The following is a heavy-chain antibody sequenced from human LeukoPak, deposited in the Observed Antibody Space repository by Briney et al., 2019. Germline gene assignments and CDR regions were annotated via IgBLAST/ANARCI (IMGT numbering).Heavy chain of an antibody. D-gene: IGHD3-22*01. V-gene: IGHV3-30*18. CDR3: AKGSSSITMIVVVPAAFDY. CDR1: GFTFSSYG. CDR2: ISYDGSNK. J-gene: IGHJ4*02. Sequence: GGSLRLSCAASGFTFSSYGMHWVRQAPGKGLEWVAVISYDGSNKYYADSVKGRFTISRDNSKNTLYLQMNSLRAEDTAVYYCAKGSSSITMIVVVPAAFDYWGQGTLVTVSS.